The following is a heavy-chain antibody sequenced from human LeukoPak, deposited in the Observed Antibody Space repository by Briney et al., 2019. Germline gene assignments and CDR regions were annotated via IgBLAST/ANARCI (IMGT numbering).Heavy chain of an antibody. J-gene: IGHJ4*02. CDR3: ARHRTGGWGLDY. Sequence: SETLSLTCTVSGVSMSSYSWSWIRQPPGEGLEWIGFIYYSGSTNYNPSLKSRVTISVDTSKNQFSLKVNSVTAADTAVYYCARHRTGGWGLDYWGQGTLVTVSS. CDR2: IYYSGST. V-gene: IGHV4-59*08. D-gene: IGHD6-19*01. CDR1: GVSMSSYS.